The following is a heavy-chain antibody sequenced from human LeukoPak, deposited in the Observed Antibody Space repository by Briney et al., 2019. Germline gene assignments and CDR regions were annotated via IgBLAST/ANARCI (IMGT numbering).Heavy chain of an antibody. CDR3: ARLHVYYYGWFDP. J-gene: IGHJ5*02. V-gene: IGHV4-39*01. CDR2: VYHTGKT. Sequence: SETLSLTCTASSDPITSSSYYWGWIRQPPEKGLEWIGSVYHTGKTYYNPSLKNRVTISVETSKNHFSLSLRSVTASDTAIYFCARLHVYYYGWFDPWGQGTLVTVSS. D-gene: IGHD2-8*01. CDR1: SDPITSSSYY.